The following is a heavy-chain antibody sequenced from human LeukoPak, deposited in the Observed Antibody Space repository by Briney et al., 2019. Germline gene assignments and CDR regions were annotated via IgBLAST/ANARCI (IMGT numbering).Heavy chain of an antibody. J-gene: IGHJ6*03. CDR2: IYTSGST. CDR1: GGSISSYY. D-gene: IGHD3-10*01. CDR3: ARDASGYYFMDV. V-gene: IGHV4-4*07. Sequence: PSETLSLTCTVSGGSISSYYWSWIRQPAGKGLEWIGRIYTSGSTNYNPSLKSRVTMSVDPSKNQFSLELTSLTAADTALYYCARDASGYYFMDVWGKGTTVTISS.